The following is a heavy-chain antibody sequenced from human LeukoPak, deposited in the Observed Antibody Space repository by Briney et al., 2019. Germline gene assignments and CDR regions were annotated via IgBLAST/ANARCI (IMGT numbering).Heavy chain of an antibody. CDR3: ARIAAAGICFDY. V-gene: IGHV4-59*01. D-gene: IGHD6-13*01. CDR1: GGSISGYY. Sequence: PSETLSLTCTVSGGSISGYYWSWIRQPPGKGLEWIGYIYYSGSTNYNPSLKSRVTISVDTSKNQFSLKLNSVTAADTAVYYCARIAAAGICFDYWGQGTLVTVSS. J-gene: IGHJ4*02. CDR2: IYYSGST.